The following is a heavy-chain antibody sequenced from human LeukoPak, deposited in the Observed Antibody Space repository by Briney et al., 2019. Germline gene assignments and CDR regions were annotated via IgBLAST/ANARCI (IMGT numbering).Heavy chain of an antibody. V-gene: IGHV1-2*02. CDR2: INPDSGGT. CDR3: AMVRGVLNWFDP. D-gene: IGHD3-10*01. CDR1: GYTFNGYY. J-gene: IGHJ5*02. Sequence: ASVKVSCKASGYTFNGYYIHWVRQAPGQGLEWMGWINPDSGGTNYAQKFQGGVTMTRDTSISTAYMELSRLRSDDTAVYYCAMVRGVLNWFDPWGQGTLVTVSS.